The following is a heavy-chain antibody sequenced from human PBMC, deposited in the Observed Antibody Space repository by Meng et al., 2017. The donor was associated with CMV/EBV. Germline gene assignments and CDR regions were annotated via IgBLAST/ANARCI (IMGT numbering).Heavy chain of an antibody. V-gene: IGHV3-48*03. J-gene: IGHJ4*02. CDR1: GFTFSSYE. CDR3: ARAYPLNPVGFKAPLWVRGVEYYFDY. Sequence: GESLKISCAASGFTFSSYEMNWVRQAPGKGLEWVSYISSSGSTIYYADSVKGRFTISRDNAKNSLYLQMNSLRAEDTAVYYCARAYPLNPVGFKAPLWVRGVEYYFDYWGQGTLVTVSS. D-gene: IGHD3-10*01. CDR2: ISSSGSTI.